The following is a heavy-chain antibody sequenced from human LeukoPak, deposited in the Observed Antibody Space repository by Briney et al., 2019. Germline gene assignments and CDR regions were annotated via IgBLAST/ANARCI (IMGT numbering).Heavy chain of an antibody. V-gene: IGHV3-74*01. CDR2: IRNDGSDT. J-gene: IGHJ4*02. Sequence: PGGSLRLSCAASGFAFSDTWMHWVRQAPGKGLVWVSRIRNDGSDTRYAESVKGRFTIYRDNAKNTLYLQMNSLRAEDTAVYYCARDWFHAIDYWGQGTLVTVSS. CDR3: ARDWFHAIDY. D-gene: IGHD3-10*01. CDR1: GFAFSDTW.